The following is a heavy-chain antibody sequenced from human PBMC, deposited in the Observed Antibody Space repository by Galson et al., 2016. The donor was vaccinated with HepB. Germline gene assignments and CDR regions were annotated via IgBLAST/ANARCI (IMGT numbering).Heavy chain of an antibody. CDR3: AHRSGGAYYYDGRGYPHYFDS. V-gene: IGHV2-5*02. Sequence: PALVKPTQTLTLTCTFPGFSLSTSVVAVGWIRPPPGKALEWLALVYWDDVQRHSPSLKPRLTITKDTSKNQVVLRMTNMDPVDTATYYCAHRSGGAYYYDGRGYPHYFDSWGLGTLVTVSS. CDR1: GFSLSTSVVA. D-gene: IGHD3-22*01. J-gene: IGHJ4*02. CDR2: VYWDDVQ.